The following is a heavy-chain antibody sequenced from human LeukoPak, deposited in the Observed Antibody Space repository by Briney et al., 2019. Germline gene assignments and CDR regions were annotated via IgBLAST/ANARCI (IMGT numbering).Heavy chain of an antibody. Sequence: GGSLRLSCAASGFTFSSYWMHWVRQGPGKGPVWVSRVNSDGSSIRYADSVKGRFTISGDNAKNTLSLQMNSLRAEDTAVYYCARSHYYDSSDFYYYYGLDVWGQGTTVTVSS. D-gene: IGHD3-22*01. J-gene: IGHJ6*02. CDR1: GFTFSSYW. V-gene: IGHV3-74*01. CDR2: VNSDGSSI. CDR3: ARSHYYDSSDFYYYYGLDV.